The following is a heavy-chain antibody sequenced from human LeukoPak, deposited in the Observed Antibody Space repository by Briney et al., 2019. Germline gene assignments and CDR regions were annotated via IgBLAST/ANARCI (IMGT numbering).Heavy chain of an antibody. Sequence: GGSLRLSCAASGFTFSSYAMNWVRQAPGKGLEWVSAISGSGGSTYYADSVKGRFTISRDNSKNTLYLQMNSLRAEDTAVYYCAKVYDSSGYYDAFDIWGQGTMVTVSS. CDR3: AKVYDSSGYYDAFDI. J-gene: IGHJ3*02. V-gene: IGHV3-23*01. D-gene: IGHD3-22*01. CDR2: ISGSGGST. CDR1: GFTFSSYA.